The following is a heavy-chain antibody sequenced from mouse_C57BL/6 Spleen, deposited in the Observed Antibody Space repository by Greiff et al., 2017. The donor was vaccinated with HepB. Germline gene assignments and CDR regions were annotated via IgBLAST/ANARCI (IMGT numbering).Heavy chain of an antibody. CDR1: GYTFTSYW. V-gene: IGHV1-59*01. J-gene: IGHJ2*01. Sequence: QVQLQQPGAELVRPGTSVKLSCKASGYTFTSYWMHWVKQRPGQGLEWIGVIDPSDSYTNYNQKFKGKATLTVDTSSSTAYMQLSSLTSEDSAVYDCAREEDYYLDYWGQGTTLTVSS. CDR2: IDPSDSYT. CDR3: AREEDYYLDY.